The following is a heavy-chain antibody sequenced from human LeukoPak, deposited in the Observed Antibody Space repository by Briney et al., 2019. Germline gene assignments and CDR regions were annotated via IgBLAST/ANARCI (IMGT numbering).Heavy chain of an antibody. V-gene: IGHV4-39*01. J-gene: IGHJ1*01. CDR2: IYYSGRT. Sequence: PSETLSLTCSVSGDSISRSDTYWDWIRQPPGKGLECIGTIYYSGRTYYSPSLNSRVTMSVDTSSNQFSLNLRSVTAADTAVYYCARRRYYDGSGYLEWGQGTLLSVSS. CDR1: GDSISRSDTY. CDR3: ARRRYYDGSGYLE. D-gene: IGHD3-22*01.